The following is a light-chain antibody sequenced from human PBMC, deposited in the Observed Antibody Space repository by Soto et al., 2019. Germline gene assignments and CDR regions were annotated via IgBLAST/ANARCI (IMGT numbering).Light chain of an antibody. V-gene: IGLV2-8*01. CDR2: EVS. J-gene: IGLJ1*01. Sequence: QSVLTQPPSASGSPGQSVTISCTGTSSDVGGYNYVSWYQQHPGKAPKLMIYEVSKRPSGVPDHFSGSKSGNTASLTVSGLQAEDEADYYCSSYAGSNNLDVFGTGTKLTVL. CDR1: SSDVGGYNY. CDR3: SSYAGSNNLDV.